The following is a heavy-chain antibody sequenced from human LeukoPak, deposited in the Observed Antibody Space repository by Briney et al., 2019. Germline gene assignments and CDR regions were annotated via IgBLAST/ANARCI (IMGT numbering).Heavy chain of an antibody. J-gene: IGHJ4*02. CDR1: GFTFSSYE. Sequence: GGSLRLSCAASGFTFSSYEMNWARQAPGKGLEWVSYISSSGSTIYYADSVKGRFTISRDNAKNSLYLQMNSLRAEDTAVYYCARETPPVGGSHDDYDYWGQGTLVTVSS. CDR2: ISSSGSTI. D-gene: IGHD1-26*01. V-gene: IGHV3-48*03. CDR3: ARETPPVGGSHDDYDY.